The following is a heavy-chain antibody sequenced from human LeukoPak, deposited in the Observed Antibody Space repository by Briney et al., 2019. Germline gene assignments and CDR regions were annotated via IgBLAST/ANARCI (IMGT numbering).Heavy chain of an antibody. CDR1: GYTFTDFG. D-gene: IGHD3-3*01. V-gene: IGHV1-18*04. CDR2: ISAYNGNI. J-gene: IGHJ4*02. Sequence: ASVKVSCKASGYTFTDFGISWVRQAPGQGLEWMGWISAYNGNINYAQKVQGRVTMTADTSTSTAYMELRSLRSDDTAVYYCARVGRGYDFWSGYYSYWGQGTLVTVSS. CDR3: ARVGRGYDFWSGYYSY.